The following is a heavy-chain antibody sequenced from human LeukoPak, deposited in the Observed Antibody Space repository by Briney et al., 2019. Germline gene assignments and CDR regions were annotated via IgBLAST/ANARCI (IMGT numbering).Heavy chain of an antibody. D-gene: IGHD4-11*01. CDR1: GYTFTSYG. V-gene: IGHV1-18*01. Sequence: ASVKVSCKASGYTFTSYGISWVRQAPGQGLEWMGWISAYNGNTNYAQKLQGRVTMARDTSTSTVYMELSSLRSEDTAVYYCARWHFVDYRFDYWGQGTLVTVSS. CDR3: ARWHFVDYRFDY. J-gene: IGHJ4*02. CDR2: ISAYNGNT.